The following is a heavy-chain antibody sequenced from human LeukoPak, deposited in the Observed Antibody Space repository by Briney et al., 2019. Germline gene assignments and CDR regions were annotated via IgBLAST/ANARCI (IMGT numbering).Heavy chain of an antibody. CDR1: GGSFSGYY. CDR3: ASCGFRYYYDSSGYFVY. V-gene: IGHV4-34*01. Sequence: PSETLSLTCAVYGGSFSGYYWSWIRQPPGKGLEWIGEINHSGSTNYNPSLKSRVTISVDTSKNQFSLKLSSVTAADTAVYYCASCGFRYYYDSSGYFVYWGQGTLVTVSS. D-gene: IGHD3-22*01. CDR2: INHSGST. J-gene: IGHJ4*02.